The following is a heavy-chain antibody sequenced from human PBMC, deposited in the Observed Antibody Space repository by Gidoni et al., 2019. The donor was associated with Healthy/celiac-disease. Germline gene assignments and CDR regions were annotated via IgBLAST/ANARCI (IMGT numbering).Heavy chain of an antibody. J-gene: IGHJ4*02. Sequence: EVQLVESGGGLVKPGGSLRLSCAASGFPFSNAWMSWVRQAPGKGLEWVGRIKSKTDGGTTDYAAPVKGRFTISRDDSKNTLYLQMNSLKTEDTAVYYCTTDGFLSQWLVYWGQGTLVTVSS. CDR1: GFPFSNAW. CDR2: IKSKTDGGTT. D-gene: IGHD6-19*01. V-gene: IGHV3-15*01. CDR3: TTDGFLSQWLVY.